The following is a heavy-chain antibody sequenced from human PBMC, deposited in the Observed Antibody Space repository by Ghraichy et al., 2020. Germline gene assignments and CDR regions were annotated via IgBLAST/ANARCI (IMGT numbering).Heavy chain of an antibody. D-gene: IGHD6-13*01. CDR1: GSTVRASV. CDR3: ASARPSSWNHY. Sequence: ASVKVSCKIAGSTVRASVMHSVRQSRLQGVEWMGWINPNSGGTNYAQKFQGRVTMTRDTSISTAYMELSRLRSDDTAVYYCASARPSSWNHYWGQGTLVTVSS. CDR2: INPNSGGT. J-gene: IGHJ4*02. V-gene: IGHV1-2*02.